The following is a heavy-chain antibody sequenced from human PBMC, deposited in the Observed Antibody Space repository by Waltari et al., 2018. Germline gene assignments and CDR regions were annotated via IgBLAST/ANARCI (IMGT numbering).Heavy chain of an antibody. J-gene: IGHJ3*02. Sequence: QVQLVESGGGVVQPGRSLRLSCAASGFTFSHYGMHWVRQAPGKGLKWVAVISDDGSSTYYGDSVKGRFTLSRDNSRNTLNLQMNRLRTEDTAMYYCVSYPIFQGAVDAFDIWGQGTMVTVSS. CDR2: ISDDGSST. CDR1: GFTFSHYG. CDR3: VSYPIFQGAVDAFDI. V-gene: IGHV3-30*03. D-gene: IGHD3-3*02.